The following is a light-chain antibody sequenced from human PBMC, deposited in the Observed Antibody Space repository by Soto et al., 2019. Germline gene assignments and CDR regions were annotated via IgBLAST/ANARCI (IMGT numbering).Light chain of an antibody. J-gene: IGKJ5*01. CDR2: AAS. CDR3: QQLNSYTIT. V-gene: IGKV1-9*01. Sequence: IQLTQSPSSMSASVGDSVTITLRDSQGISSFLAWYQQKXGKAPKXXIYAASTLPSGVQSRFSGSGSGTDFTLTISSLQPEDFATYFCQQLNSYTITFGQGTRLEIK. CDR1: QGISSF.